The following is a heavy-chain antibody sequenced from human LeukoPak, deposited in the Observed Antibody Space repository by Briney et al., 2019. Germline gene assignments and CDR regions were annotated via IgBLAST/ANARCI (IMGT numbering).Heavy chain of an antibody. Sequence: ASVKVSCKASGYTFTSYGISWVRQAPGQGLEWVGWISAYNGNTNYAQKLQGRVTMTTDTSTSTAYMQLRSLRSNDTAVYYCARTYSNPSMDVWGKGTTVTVSS. D-gene: IGHD4-11*01. CDR2: ISAYNGNT. V-gene: IGHV1-18*01. J-gene: IGHJ6*03. CDR3: ARTYSNPSMDV. CDR1: GYTFTSYG.